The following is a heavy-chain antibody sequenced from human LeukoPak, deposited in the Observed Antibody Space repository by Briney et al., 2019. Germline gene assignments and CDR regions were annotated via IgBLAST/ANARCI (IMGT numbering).Heavy chain of an antibody. Sequence: SETLSLTCAVSGYSISSGDYWAWLRQPPGKGLEWIGSIYYSGSTDYNPSLKSRVSISVDTSKNQFSLKLFSVTAADTAVYYCAKNSTAAWFDPWGQGTLVTVS. D-gene: IGHD2/OR15-2a*01. CDR2: IYYSGST. CDR1: GYSISSGDY. V-gene: IGHV4-38-2*01. CDR3: AKNSTAAWFDP. J-gene: IGHJ5*02.